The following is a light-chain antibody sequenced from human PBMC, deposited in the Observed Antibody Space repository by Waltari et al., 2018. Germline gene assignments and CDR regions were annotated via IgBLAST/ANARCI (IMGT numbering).Light chain of an antibody. CDR1: QEIKTW. V-gene: IGKV1-12*01. CDR3: QQANSFPYT. Sequence: DIQLTQSPSSVSASVGDRVTITCRASQEIKTWLAWDKQKPRTAPKLLIYGAANLQTGVPSRFSGSGSGAYFTLTISSLLPEDFATYYCQQANSFPYTFGQGTNLEI. CDR2: GAA. J-gene: IGKJ2*01.